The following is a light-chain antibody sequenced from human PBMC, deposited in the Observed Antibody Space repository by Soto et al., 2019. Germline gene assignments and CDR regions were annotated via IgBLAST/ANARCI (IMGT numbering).Light chain of an antibody. CDR3: SSYAGRNIEGV. J-gene: IGLJ1*01. CDR2: EVS. V-gene: IGLV2-8*01. CDR1: SSDVGGYNY. Sequence: QSALTQPPSASGSPGQSVTISCTGTSSDVGGYNYVSWYQQHPGKAPKLMIYEVSKWPSGVPDRFSGSKSGNTASLTVSGLQAEDEADYYCSSYAGRNIEGVFGTGTKLTVL.